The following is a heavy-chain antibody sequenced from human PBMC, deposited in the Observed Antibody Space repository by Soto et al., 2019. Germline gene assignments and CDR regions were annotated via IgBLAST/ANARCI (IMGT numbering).Heavy chain of an antibody. CDR3: ARDRDYFDY. J-gene: IGHJ4*02. V-gene: IGHV3-53*04. D-gene: IGHD3-10*01. CDR2: IYSGGST. CDR1: GLTFSNYA. Sequence: PGGSLRLSCAASGLTFSNYAMSWVRQAPGKGLEWVSVIYSGGSTYYADSVKGRFTISRHNSKNTLYLQMNSLRAEDTAVYYCARDRDYFDYWGQGTLVTVSS.